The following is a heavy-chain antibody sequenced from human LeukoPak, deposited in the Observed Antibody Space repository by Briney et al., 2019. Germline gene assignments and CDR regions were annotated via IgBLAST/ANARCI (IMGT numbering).Heavy chain of an antibody. D-gene: IGHD3-22*01. J-gene: IGHJ4*02. Sequence: GGSLRLSCSASGFTFSSFAMHWVRQAPGKGLEWVSALSGTGGSTYYADSVKGRFTISRDNSKNTLYLQMNSLRAEDTAVYYCAKAPSGYYDTSGPKWFDYWGQGTLVTVSS. CDR1: GFTFSSFA. V-gene: IGHV3-23*01. CDR3: AKAPSGYYDTSGPKWFDY. CDR2: LSGTGGST.